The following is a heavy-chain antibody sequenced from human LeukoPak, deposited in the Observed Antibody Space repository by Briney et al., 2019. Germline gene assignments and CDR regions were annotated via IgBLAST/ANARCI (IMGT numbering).Heavy chain of an antibody. V-gene: IGHV1-2*02. CDR3: ARGPHWDPHFDY. CDR1: GFTFTAYY. D-gene: IGHD7-27*01. J-gene: IGHJ4*02. CDR2: INPNSGGT. Sequence: APVKVSCKASGFTFTAYYMHWVRQAPGQGLEWMGWINPNSGGTNYAQKFQGRVTMTRDTSISTAYMELSRLRSDDTAVYYCARGPHWDPHFDYWGQGTLVTVSS.